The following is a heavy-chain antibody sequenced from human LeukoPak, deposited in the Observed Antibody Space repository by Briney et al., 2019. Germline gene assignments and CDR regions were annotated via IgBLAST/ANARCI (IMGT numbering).Heavy chain of an antibody. CDR2: ISYDGSNK. CDR3: ARGESMIVDAFDI. CDR1: GFTFSSYA. V-gene: IGHV3-30-3*01. Sequence: PGGSLRLSCAASGFTFSSYAMHWVRQAPGKGLEGVAVISYDGSNKYYADSVKGRFTISRDNSKNTLYLQMNSLRAEDTAVYYCARGESMIVDAFDIWGQGTMVTVSS. J-gene: IGHJ3*02. D-gene: IGHD3-22*01.